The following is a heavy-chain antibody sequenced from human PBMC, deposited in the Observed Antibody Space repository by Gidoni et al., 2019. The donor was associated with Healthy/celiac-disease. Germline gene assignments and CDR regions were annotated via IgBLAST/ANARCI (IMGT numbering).Heavy chain of an antibody. CDR3: TTWGGTAHQYYGMDV. CDR1: SFPFSTAW. D-gene: IGHD1-26*01. V-gene: IGHV3-15*01. CDR2: IKSKSDGGTA. J-gene: IGHJ6*02. Sequence: EVQLVESGGGLVKPGGSLSLSCAASSFPFSTAWMSGVRQGPGKGLGWVGRIKSKSDGGTADHAAPVKGRFTISRDDSKNTLYLQMNSLKTEDTAVYYCTTWGGTAHQYYGMDVWGQGTTVTVSS.